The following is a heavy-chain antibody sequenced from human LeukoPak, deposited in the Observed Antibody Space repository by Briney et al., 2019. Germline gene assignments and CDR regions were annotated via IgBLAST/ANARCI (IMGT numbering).Heavy chain of an antibody. CDR1: GDTDTGFS. V-gene: IGHV1-24*01. CDR2: FDPEDCAR. J-gene: IGHJ4*02. Sequence: ASVKLSCKVSGDTDTGFSIHWVRQASGHGLEWMRGFDPEDCARIFAQMLQGRGNMTEETSTDTAYMDLSSLRSEDTAVYYCATGYTYDYSLYWGQGTLVTVSS. D-gene: IGHD5-18*01. CDR3: ATGYTYDYSLY.